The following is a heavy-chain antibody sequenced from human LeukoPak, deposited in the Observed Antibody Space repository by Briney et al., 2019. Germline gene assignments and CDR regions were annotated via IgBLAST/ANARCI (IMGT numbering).Heavy chain of an antibody. D-gene: IGHD6-19*01. CDR2: IYYSGST. CDR3: ARDSSGWDFAY. J-gene: IGHJ4*02. CDR1: GGSINSGAYY. V-gene: IGHV4-61*08. Sequence: SETLSLTCTVSGGSINSGAYYWTWIRQHPGKGLEWIGYIYYSGSTNYNPSLKSRVTISVDTSKNQFSLKLSSVTAADTAVYYCARDSSGWDFAYWGQGTLVTVSS.